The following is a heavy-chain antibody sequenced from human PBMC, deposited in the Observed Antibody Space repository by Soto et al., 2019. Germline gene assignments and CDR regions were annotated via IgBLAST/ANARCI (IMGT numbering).Heavy chain of an antibody. Sequence: QVQLVQSGAEVKKPGSSVKVSCKASGGTFSSYAISWVRQSPGQGLEWMGGIIPIFGTANYAQKFQGRVTITADKSTSTAYMELSSLRSEDTAVYYCARLATGRSGYYYGMDVWGQGTTVTVSS. CDR3: ARLATGRSGYYYGMDV. V-gene: IGHV1-69*06. D-gene: IGHD5-12*01. J-gene: IGHJ6*02. CDR2: IIPIFGTA. CDR1: GGTFSSYA.